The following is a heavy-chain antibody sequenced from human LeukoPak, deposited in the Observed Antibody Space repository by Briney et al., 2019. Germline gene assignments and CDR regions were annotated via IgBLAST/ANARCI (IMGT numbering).Heavy chain of an antibody. CDR3: ARGKTWFAP. Sequence: ASETLSLTCTVSGGSISSHYWSWIRQPPGKGLEWIGYIYYTGSTNYNPSLKSRVTISVDTSKNQFFLNLSSVTATDTAVYYCARGKTWFAPWGQGTLVTVSS. V-gene: IGHV4-59*11. CDR1: GGSISSHY. J-gene: IGHJ5*02. CDR2: IYYTGST. D-gene: IGHD4-23*01.